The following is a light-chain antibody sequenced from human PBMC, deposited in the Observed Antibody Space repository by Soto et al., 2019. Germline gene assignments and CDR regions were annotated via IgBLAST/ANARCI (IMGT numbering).Light chain of an antibody. V-gene: IGKV1-17*01. J-gene: IGKJ1*01. Sequence: DIQMTQSPSSLSASVGDRVTVTCRASQAIRNDLGWYQQRPGKAPKRLIYAASSLQSGVPSRLSGSGSGTEFTLTITSLQPEDSATYYCLQNNGFPPTFGQGTKVEIK. CDR2: AAS. CDR3: LQNNGFPPT. CDR1: QAIRND.